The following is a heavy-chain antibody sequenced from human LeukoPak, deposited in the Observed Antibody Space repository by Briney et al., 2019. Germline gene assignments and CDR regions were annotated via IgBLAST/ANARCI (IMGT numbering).Heavy chain of an antibody. J-gene: IGHJ4*02. CDR3: ARSPHILTGENFDY. CDR1: GYTFTSYG. V-gene: IGHV1-18*01. Sequence: ASVKVSCKASGYTFTSYGISWVRQAPGQGLEWMGWISAYNDNTNYAQKLQGRVTMTRDTSIRTAYMELSRLRSDDTAVYYCARSPHILTGENFDYWGQGTLVTVSS. CDR2: ISAYNDNT. D-gene: IGHD3-9*01.